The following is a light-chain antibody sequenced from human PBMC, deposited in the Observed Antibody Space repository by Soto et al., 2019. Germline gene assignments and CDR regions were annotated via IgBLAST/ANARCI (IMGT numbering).Light chain of an antibody. Sequence: IQMTQSPSSLSASVGDRVTITCRASQRITTYLNWYQQKPGNAPKLLITTAGTLQRGVPSRFSGRGSGTDFTLTITSLQREDFATYFCQQTYSTPYTFGQGTKLDIK. CDR3: QQTYSTPYT. V-gene: IGKV1-39*01. CDR2: TAG. CDR1: QRITTY. J-gene: IGKJ2*01.